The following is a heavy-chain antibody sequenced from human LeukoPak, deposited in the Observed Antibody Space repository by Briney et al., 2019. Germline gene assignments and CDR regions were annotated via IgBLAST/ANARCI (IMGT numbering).Heavy chain of an antibody. D-gene: IGHD3-22*01. CDR3: ARDSTSGYSPD. CDR2: ISAYNGNT. V-gene: IGHV1-18*01. Sequence: ASVKVSCKASGYPFTTYGIIWVRQAPGQRLEWMGWISAYNGNTKYAQKLQGRVTMTTDTSTSTAYMELRSLRSDDTAVYYCARDSTSGYSPDWGQGTLVTVSS. J-gene: IGHJ4*02. CDR1: GYPFTTYG.